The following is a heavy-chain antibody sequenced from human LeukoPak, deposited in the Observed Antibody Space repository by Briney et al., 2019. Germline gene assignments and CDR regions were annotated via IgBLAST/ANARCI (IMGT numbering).Heavy chain of an antibody. CDR3: ARQDYDFWSGYSRPFDY. J-gene: IGHJ4*02. CDR1: GYSFTSYW. V-gene: IGHV5-51*01. D-gene: IGHD3-3*01. Sequence: GESLKISCKGSGYSFTSYWIGWVRQMPGKGLEWMGIIYPGDSDTRYSPSFQGQVTISADKSISTAYLQWSSRKASDTAMYYCARQDYDFWSGYSRPFDYWGQGTLVTVSS. CDR2: IYPGDSDT.